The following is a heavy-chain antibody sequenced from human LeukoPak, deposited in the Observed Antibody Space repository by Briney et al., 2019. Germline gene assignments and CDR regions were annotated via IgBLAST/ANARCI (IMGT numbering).Heavy chain of an antibody. CDR1: GYTFSSYY. D-gene: IGHD3/OR15-3a*01. Sequence: ASVKVSCKASGYTFSSYYMHWVRQAPGPGLEWMGIINPSGGSTSYEQKFQCRVTRTRETSTRTVYMELTRLRSEDSAVEYCAREGTGGFDYWGQGTLVTVSS. CDR3: AREGTGGFDY. CDR2: INPSGGST. J-gene: IGHJ4*02. V-gene: IGHV1-46*01.